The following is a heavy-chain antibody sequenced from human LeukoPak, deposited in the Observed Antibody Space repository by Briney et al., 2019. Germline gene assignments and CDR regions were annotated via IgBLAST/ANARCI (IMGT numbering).Heavy chain of an antibody. J-gene: IGHJ4*02. CDR2: ISTYNGNT. CDR3: ARDRMDTGTYFDY. D-gene: IGHD5-18*01. CDR1: GYTFTTYG. Sequence: ASVKVSCRSSGYTFTTYGITWVRQAPGQGLEWMGWISTYNGNTNYAQKLQGRVTMTTDTSTGTAYMELRSLRSGDTAMYYCARDRMDTGTYFDYWGQGTLVTVSS. V-gene: IGHV1-18*01.